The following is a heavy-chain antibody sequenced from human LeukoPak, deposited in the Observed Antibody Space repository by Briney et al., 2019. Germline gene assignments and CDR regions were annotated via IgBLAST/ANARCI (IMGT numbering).Heavy chain of an antibody. CDR1: GYTFTSYG. J-gene: IGHJ5*02. CDR3: AREYSGSYYGWFDP. CDR2: ISAYNGNT. Sequence: GASVKVSCKASGYTFTSYGISWVRQAPGQGLEWMGWISAYNGNTNYAQKLQGRVTMTTDTSTSTAYMELRSLRSDDTAVYYCAREYSGSYYGWFDPWGQGTLVTVSS. V-gene: IGHV1-18*01. D-gene: IGHD1-26*01.